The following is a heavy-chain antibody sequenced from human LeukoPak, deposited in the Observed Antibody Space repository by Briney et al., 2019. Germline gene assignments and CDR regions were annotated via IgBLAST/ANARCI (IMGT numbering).Heavy chain of an antibody. V-gene: IGHV3-66*01. CDR2: IYSGGST. D-gene: IGHD2-2*01. CDR1: GFTVSSNY. Sequence: GRSLRLSCAASGFTVSSNYMSWVRQAPGKGLEWVSVIYSGGSTYYADSVKGRFTISRDNSKNTLYLQMNSLRAEDTAVYYCAISPYCSSTSCPDYWGQGTLVTVSS. CDR3: AISPYCSSTSCPDY. J-gene: IGHJ4*02.